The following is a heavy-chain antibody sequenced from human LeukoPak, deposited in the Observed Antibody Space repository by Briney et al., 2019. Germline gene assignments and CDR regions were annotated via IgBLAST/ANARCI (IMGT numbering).Heavy chain of an antibody. CDR1: GFMFNTYW. V-gene: IGHV3-74*01. J-gene: IGHJ4*02. CDR2: SNTDGSTT. CDR3: ARGGDYTNAFDY. D-gene: IGHD4-11*01. Sequence: GGSLRLSCAASGFMFNTYWTHWVRQAPGKGLVWVSRSNTDGSTTNYADSVKGRFTISRDNAKNTLYLQMNSLRAEDTAVYYCARGGDYTNAFDYWGQGTLATVSS.